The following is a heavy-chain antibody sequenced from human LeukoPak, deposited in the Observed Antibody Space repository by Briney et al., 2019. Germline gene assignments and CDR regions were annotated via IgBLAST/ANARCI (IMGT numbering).Heavy chain of an antibody. J-gene: IGHJ4*02. D-gene: IGHD3-22*01. Sequence: GGSLRLSCAASGFTFSSYVMHWVRQAPGKGLEWVAVISYDGSNKYYADSVKGRFTISRDNSKNTLYLQMNSLRAEDTAVYYCARVPGYDSSGYFDYWGQGTLVTVSS. V-gene: IGHV3-30-3*01. CDR1: GFTFSSYV. CDR2: ISYDGSNK. CDR3: ARVPGYDSSGYFDY.